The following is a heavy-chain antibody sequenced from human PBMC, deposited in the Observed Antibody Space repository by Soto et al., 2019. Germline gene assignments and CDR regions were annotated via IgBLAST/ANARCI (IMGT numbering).Heavy chain of an antibody. CDR1: GFSFSAYS. CDR2: TSTSSTTK. V-gene: IGHV3-48*02. CDR3: AGSYSSGNWYFDY. D-gene: IGHD3-10*01. J-gene: IGHJ4*02. Sequence: GGSLRLSCAAPGFSFSAYSMNWVRQAPGKGLEWIAYTSTSSTTKYYADSVRGRFSISRDNANDQLYLDMDKLRDEDTGIYYCAGSYSSGNWYFDYWGLGTPVTAPQ.